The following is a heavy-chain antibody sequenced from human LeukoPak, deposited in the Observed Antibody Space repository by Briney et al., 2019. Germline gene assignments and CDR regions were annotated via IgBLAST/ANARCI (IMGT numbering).Heavy chain of an antibody. CDR2: ISSSGSTI. CDR1: GFTFSDYY. CDR3: ARDKGVDYVESFDI. D-gene: IGHD4-17*01. J-gene: IGHJ3*02. V-gene: IGHV3-11*01. Sequence: GGSLRLSCAASGFTFSDYYMSWIRQAPGKGLEWVSYISSSGSTIYYADSVKGRFTISRGNAKNSLYLQMNSLRAEDTAVYYCARDKGVDYVESFDIWGQGTMVTVSS.